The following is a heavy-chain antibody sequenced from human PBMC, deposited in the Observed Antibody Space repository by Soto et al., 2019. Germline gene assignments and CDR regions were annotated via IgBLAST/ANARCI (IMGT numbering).Heavy chain of an antibody. Sequence: LSLTCTVSGGSISGYYWTWIRQPAGKGLEWIGRIYSSGTTKYNPSLKSRVTMSLDTSKNQFSLSLSSVTATDTAVYYCARGQRFSDWFDPWGPGTLVTASS. CDR2: IYSSGTT. J-gene: IGHJ5*02. D-gene: IGHD3-3*01. CDR1: GGSISGYY. V-gene: IGHV4-4*07. CDR3: ARGQRFSDWFDP.